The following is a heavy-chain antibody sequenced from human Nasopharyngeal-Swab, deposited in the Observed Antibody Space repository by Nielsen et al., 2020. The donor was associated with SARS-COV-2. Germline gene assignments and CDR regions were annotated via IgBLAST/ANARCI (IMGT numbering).Heavy chain of an antibody. V-gene: IGHV1-8*01. D-gene: IGHD3-10*01. CDR1: GYTLTSYD. Sequence: ASVTVSCKASGYTLTSYDINWVRQATGQGLEWMGWMNPNSGNTGYAQKFQGRVTMTRNTSISTAYMELSSLGSEDTAVYYCASPLGFRGVNGGGMDVWGQGTTVTVSS. CDR3: ASPLGFRGVNGGGMDV. CDR2: MNPNSGNT. J-gene: IGHJ6*02.